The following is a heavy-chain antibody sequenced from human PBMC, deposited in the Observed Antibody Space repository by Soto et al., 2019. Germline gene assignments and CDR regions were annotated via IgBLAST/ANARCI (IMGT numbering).Heavy chain of an antibody. CDR2: ITGTSYTI. V-gene: IGHV3-48*02. J-gene: IGHJ6*02. D-gene: IGHD1-26*01. CDR1: GLSFGDYG. CDR3: VKGPRWDEDYYYGMDF. Sequence: EVQLVESGGGSVQPGGSLTLSCVASGLSFGDYGMNWVRQAPGQGREWIAYITGTSYTIDYADSVKGRFTISRDNGRNSVFLHMNSLRHDDTAVYYCVKGPRWDEDYYYGMDFWGPGTTVTVSS.